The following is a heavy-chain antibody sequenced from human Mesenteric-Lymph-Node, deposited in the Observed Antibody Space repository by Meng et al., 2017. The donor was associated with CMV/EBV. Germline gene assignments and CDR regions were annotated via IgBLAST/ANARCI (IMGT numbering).Heavy chain of an antibody. D-gene: IGHD4-17*01. Sequence: GGSLRLSCAASGFTFSSYGMHWVRQAPGKGLEWISYIGSSGSDIYYADSVKGRFTISRDNAKNSLSLLMNSLRAEDTAVYYCATEAVTTSYWGQGTLVTVSS. V-gene: IGHV3-21*05. CDR1: GFTFSSYG. CDR3: ATEAVTTSY. J-gene: IGHJ4*02. CDR2: IGSSGSDI.